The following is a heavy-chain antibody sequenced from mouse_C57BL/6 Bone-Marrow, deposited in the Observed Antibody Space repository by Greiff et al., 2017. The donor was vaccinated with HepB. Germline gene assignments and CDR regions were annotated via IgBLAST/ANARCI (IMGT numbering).Heavy chain of an antibody. D-gene: IGHD2-3*01. CDR1: GFTIKDDY. CDR2: IYPENGDT. V-gene: IGHV14-4*01. J-gene: IGHJ4*01. Sequence: DVKLVQSGAELVRPGASVKLSCTASGFTIKDDYMHWVKQRPEQGLEWIGWIYPENGDTEYASKFQGKATITADTSSNTAYLQLSSLTSEDTAVYYCSIGGYCEDYSYAMGYWGQGTSVTVSS. CDR3: SIGGYCEDYSYAMGY.